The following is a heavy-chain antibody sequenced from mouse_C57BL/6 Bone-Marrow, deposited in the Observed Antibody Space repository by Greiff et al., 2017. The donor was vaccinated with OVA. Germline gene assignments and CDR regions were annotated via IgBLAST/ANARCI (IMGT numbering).Heavy chain of an antibody. D-gene: IGHD2-1*01. J-gene: IGHJ3*01. CDR3: AVYYPFAY. Sequence: VQLQQPGAELVKPGASVKLSCKASGYTFSSYWMHWVKQRPGQGLEWIGMIHPNSCSTNYNEKFKSKATLTVDKSSSTAYMQLSSLTSEDSAVYYCAVYYPFAYWGQGTLVTVSA. V-gene: IGHV1-64*01. CDR1: GYTFSSYW. CDR2: IHPNSCST.